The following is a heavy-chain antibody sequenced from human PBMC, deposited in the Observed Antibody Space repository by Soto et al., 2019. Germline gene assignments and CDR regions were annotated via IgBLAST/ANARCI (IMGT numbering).Heavy chain of an antibody. CDR2: IYPGDSET. V-gene: IGHV5-51*01. Sequence: GESLKISCKGSGYIFTTYWIGWVRQMPGKGLEWLGIIYPGDSETRDSPSFQGQVTMSVDKSISTAYLQWSTLKASDTAMYYCARRQDHEAFDIWGQGTMVTVS. CDR3: ARRQDHEAFDI. CDR1: GYIFTTYW. J-gene: IGHJ3*02.